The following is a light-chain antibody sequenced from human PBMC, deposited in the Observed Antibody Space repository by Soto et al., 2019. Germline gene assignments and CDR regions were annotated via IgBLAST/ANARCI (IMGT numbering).Light chain of an antibody. Sequence: EIVLTQSPGTLSLSPRERATLSCSASQSVANAYLAWYQHKVGQSPRLLIYGASNRAPGIPDRFSGSGSGTDFSLSISRLEPEDFAVYYCQQYAASPRTFGQGTPVEVK. CDR1: QSVANAY. CDR2: GAS. V-gene: IGKV3-20*01. J-gene: IGKJ1*01. CDR3: QQYAASPRT.